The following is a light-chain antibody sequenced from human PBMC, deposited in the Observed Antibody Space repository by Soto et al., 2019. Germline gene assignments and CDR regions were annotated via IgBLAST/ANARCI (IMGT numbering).Light chain of an antibody. J-gene: IGKJ3*01. CDR1: QSISSY. CDR3: QQSYSTPLT. Sequence: DIQMTQSPSSLSASVGDRVTITCLASQSISSYLNWYQQKPGKAPKLLIYAASSLQSGVPSRFSGSGSGTDVTLTISSLQPEDFATYYCQQSYSTPLTVGPGTKVDIK. V-gene: IGKV1-39*01. CDR2: AAS.